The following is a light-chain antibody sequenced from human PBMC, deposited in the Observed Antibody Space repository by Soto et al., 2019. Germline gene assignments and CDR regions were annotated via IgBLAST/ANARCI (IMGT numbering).Light chain of an antibody. J-gene: IGLJ3*02. CDR3: QTWSTDIRV. V-gene: IGLV4-69*01. Sequence: QLVLTQPPSGSASLGAWVKLTCTLSSGHNSYAIAWHQQQPEKGPRYLMKLNSDGSHSKGDGIPDRFSGSSSGAERYLTISSLQSEDEADYYCQTWSTDIRVFGGGTKLTVL. CDR2: LNSDGSH. CDR1: SGHNSYA.